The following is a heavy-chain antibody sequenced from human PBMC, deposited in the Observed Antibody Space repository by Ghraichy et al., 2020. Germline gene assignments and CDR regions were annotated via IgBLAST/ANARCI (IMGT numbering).Heavy chain of an antibody. CDR2: FYSSENN. J-gene: IGHJ6*02. CDR1: AVTTRDYY. Sequence: GSLRLSCSFSAVTTRDYYWTWIRQPAGKGLEWIGRFYSSENNNLNPSLGIRVTMSVDTSKNQFSLKLRSVTAAHTAVYYCARLRGVPDAPGDNDYIAIDVWGPGTTETVSS. CDR3: ARLRGVPDAPGDNDYIAIDV. D-gene: IGHD2-2*01. V-gene: IGHV4-4*07.